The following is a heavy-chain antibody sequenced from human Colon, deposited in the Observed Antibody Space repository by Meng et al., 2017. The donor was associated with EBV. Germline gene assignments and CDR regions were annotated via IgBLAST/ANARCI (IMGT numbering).Heavy chain of an antibody. CDR2: INSDGSST. V-gene: IGHV3-74*01. D-gene: IGHD6-19*01. CDR3: VREFRAVAQNPNDY. J-gene: IGHJ4*02. CDR1: GFTFSSYW. Sequence: VKQWGSGVCIVQRGGSLRLSCAASGFTFSSYWMHWVRQVSRKGMVWVSRINSDGSSTSYADSVKGRFTISRDNAKNTLYLQMNSLIAEDTAVYYCVREFRAVAQNPNDYWGQGTLVTVSS.